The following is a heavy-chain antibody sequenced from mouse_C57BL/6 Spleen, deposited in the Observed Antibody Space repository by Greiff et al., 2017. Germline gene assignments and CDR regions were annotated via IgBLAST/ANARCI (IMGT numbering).Heavy chain of an antibody. CDR3: ARHGSGDGYFDV. Sequence: VQLQQPGAELVKPGASVKMSCKASGYTFTSYWITWVKQRPGQGLEWIGDIYPGSGSTNYNEKFKSKATLTVDTSSSTAYMQLSSLTSEDSAVYYCARHGSGDGYFDVWGTGTTVTVSS. CDR1: GYTFTSYW. CDR2: IYPGSGST. D-gene: IGHD1-1*01. J-gene: IGHJ1*03. V-gene: IGHV1-55*01.